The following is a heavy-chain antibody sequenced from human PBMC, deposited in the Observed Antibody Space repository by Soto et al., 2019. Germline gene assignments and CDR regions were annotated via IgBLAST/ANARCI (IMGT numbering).Heavy chain of an antibody. V-gene: IGHV3-30-3*01. CDR3: ARDSSYGPYYYYYGMDV. J-gene: IGHJ6*02. CDR1: GFTFSSYA. D-gene: IGHD4-17*01. Sequence: SLRLSCAASGFTFSSYAMHWVRQAPGKGLEWVAVISYDGSNKYYADSVKGRFTISRDNSKNTLYLQMNSLRAEDTAVYYCARDSSYGPYYYYYGMDVWGQGTTVTVSS. CDR2: ISYDGSNK.